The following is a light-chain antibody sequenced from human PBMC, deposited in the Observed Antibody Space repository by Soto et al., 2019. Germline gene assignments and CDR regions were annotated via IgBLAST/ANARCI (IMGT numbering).Light chain of an antibody. CDR2: KES. CDR3: QQYNSYSPT. CDR1: QSISVW. V-gene: IGKV1-5*03. J-gene: IGKJ1*01. Sequence: DIHMTESPTTLSASVGDTVTITCRASQSISVWLAWYQQKAGKAPNILIYKESRLESGVPSRLSGSGSETELNLTISGLQPGDSATYYCQQYNSYSPTFGQGTKVDIK.